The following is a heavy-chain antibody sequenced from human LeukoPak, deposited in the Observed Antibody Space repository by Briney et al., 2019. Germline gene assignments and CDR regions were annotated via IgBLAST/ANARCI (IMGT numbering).Heavy chain of an antibody. CDR2: ISSSSTYT. Sequence: GGSLRLSCAASGFTFSDSYMSWIRLAPGKGLEWLSYISSSSTYTNYADSVKGRFTISRDNAKNSLYLQMNSLRAEDTAVYYCACVGYSSGWYFFDYWGQGTLVTVSS. CDR3: ACVGYSSGWYFFDY. J-gene: IGHJ4*02. V-gene: IGHV3-11*03. D-gene: IGHD6-19*01. CDR1: GFTFSDSY.